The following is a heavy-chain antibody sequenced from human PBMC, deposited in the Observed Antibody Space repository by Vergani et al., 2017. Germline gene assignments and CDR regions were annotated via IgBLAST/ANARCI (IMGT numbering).Heavy chain of an antibody. J-gene: IGHJ5*02. CDR1: GGSISSGDYY. CDR3: ARVPDIGENWFDP. V-gene: IGHV4-30-4*01. Sequence: QVQLQESGPGLVKPSQTLSLTYTVSGGSISSGDYYWSWIRQPPGKGLEWIGYIYYSGSTYYNPSLKSRVTISVDTSKNQFSLKLSSVTAADTAVYYCARVPDIGENWFDPWGQGTLVTVSS. CDR2: IYYSGST. D-gene: IGHD2-15*01.